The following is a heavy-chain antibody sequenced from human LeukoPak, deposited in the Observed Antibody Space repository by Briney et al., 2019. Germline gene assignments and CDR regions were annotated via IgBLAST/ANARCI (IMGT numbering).Heavy chain of an antibody. Sequence: ASVKVSCKVSGYRFTELSRHWVRQAPGKGLEWLGGFDLVHGDTIYAQKFQGRVTMTEDTSTDTATMDLSSLRSEDTAVYFCATYLSSSSSLFDYWGQGTLITVSS. V-gene: IGHV1-24*01. CDR1: GYRFTELS. D-gene: IGHD6-6*01. J-gene: IGHJ4*02. CDR2: FDLVHGDT. CDR3: ATYLSSSSSLFDY.